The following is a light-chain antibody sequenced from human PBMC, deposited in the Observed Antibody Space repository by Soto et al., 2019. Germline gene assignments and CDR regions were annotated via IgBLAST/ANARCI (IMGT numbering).Light chain of an antibody. CDR1: QSVSNY. J-gene: IGKJ1*01. CDR2: GAS. CDR3: QQYGGSPPT. Sequence: EIVLTQSPGTLSLSPGERATLSCRASQSVSNYLAWYQQKPGQAPRLLIYGASSRATGIPDRFSGSGSGTDFTLTISRLEPEDFAVYYCQQYGGSPPTFGQGPNVAIK. V-gene: IGKV3-20*01.